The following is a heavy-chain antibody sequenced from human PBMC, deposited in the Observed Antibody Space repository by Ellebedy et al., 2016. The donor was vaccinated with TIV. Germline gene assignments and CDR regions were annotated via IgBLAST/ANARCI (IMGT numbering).Heavy chain of an antibody. CDR2: ISSSGSAK. CDR1: GGRVSNYY. V-gene: IGHV3-11*01. Sequence: GGSLRLSXAASGGRVSNYYMSWIRQAPGKGLEWLSYISSSGSAKYYGGSVEGRFTISRDNAKNSLYLQMDSLRADDTAVYYCARGPVRSDYDYWGQGILVPVSS. J-gene: IGHJ4*02. CDR3: ARGPVRSDYDY. D-gene: IGHD6-6*01.